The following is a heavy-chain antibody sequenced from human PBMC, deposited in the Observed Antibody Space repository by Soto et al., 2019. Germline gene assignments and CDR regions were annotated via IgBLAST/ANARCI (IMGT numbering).Heavy chain of an antibody. D-gene: IGHD5-12*01. V-gene: IGHV3-23*01. CDR2: ISGSSGSI. J-gene: IGHJ3*02. Sequence: QLGGCLGLSCAASGFTFDDYAMHWVRQAPGKGLEWVSAISGSSGSIYYADSVKGRFTISRDTSKNTLYLQMNSLRAEDTAVYYCAKDTWRSGYGHAFDIWGQGTMVTVSS. CDR1: GFTFDDYA. CDR3: AKDTWRSGYGHAFDI.